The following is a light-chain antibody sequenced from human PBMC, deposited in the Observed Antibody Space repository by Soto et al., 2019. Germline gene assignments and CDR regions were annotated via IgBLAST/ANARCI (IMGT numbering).Light chain of an antibody. J-gene: IGLJ2*01. V-gene: IGLV1-40*01. CDR3: QSYDSSLSGLV. CDR2: GNS. CDR1: SSNFGAGYD. Sequence: QSVLTQPPSVSGAPGQRVTISCTGSSSNFGAGYDVHWYQQLPGTAPKLLIYGNSNRPSGVPDRFSGSKSGTSASLAITGLQAEDEADYYCQSYDSSLSGLVFGGGTKVTVL.